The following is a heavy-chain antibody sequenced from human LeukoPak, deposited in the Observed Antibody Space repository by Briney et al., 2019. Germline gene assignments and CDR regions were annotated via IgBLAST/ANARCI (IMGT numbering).Heavy chain of an antibody. Sequence: GGSLRLSCAASGFTFSSYAMSWVRQAPGKGLEWVSGLSGSGGGTYYADSVKGRFTISRGNSKNTLYLQMNSLRAEDTAVYYCAKDRSGNRPMNFDYWGQGTLVTVSS. CDR1: GFTFSSYA. J-gene: IGHJ4*02. V-gene: IGHV3-23*01. CDR2: LSGSGGGT. CDR3: AKDRSGNRPMNFDY. D-gene: IGHD3-10*01.